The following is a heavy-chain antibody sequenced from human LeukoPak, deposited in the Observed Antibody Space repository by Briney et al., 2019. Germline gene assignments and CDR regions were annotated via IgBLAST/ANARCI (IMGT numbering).Heavy chain of an antibody. CDR2: IYPGDSDT. J-gene: IGHJ4*02. D-gene: IGHD3-22*01. CDR1: GYSFTSHW. CDR3: ARHNYYESSDHSGSDY. Sequence: GESLKISCKGSGYSFTSHWIGWVRQMPGKGLEWMGIIYPGDSDTRYSPSFQGQVTISADKSISTAYLQWSSLKASDTAMYYYARHNYYESSDHSGSDYWGQGTLVTVSS. V-gene: IGHV5-51*01.